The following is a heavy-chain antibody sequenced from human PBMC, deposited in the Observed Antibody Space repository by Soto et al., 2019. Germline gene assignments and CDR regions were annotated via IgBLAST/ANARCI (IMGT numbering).Heavy chain of an antibody. CDR3: ARDRVWQGADTSSGVGKSMIFDY. CDR1: GYTFTSYY. V-gene: IGHV1-46*01. Sequence: ASVKVSCKASGYTFTSYYMHWVRQAPGQGLEWMGIINPSGGSTSYAQKFEGRVTMTRDTSTSTVYMELSSLRSEDTAVYYCARDRVWQGADTSSGVGKSMIFDYWGQGTLVTVSS. J-gene: IGHJ4*02. CDR2: INPSGGST. D-gene: IGHD6-13*01.